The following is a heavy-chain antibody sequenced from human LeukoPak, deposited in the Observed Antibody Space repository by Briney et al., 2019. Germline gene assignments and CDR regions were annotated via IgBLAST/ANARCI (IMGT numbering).Heavy chain of an antibody. J-gene: IGHJ4*02. CDR3: TRGDLEWLYQDY. D-gene: IGHD3-3*01. CDR2: INPKSGGT. CDR1: GYTFSSYF. Sequence: ASVKVSCKTSGYTFSSYFIHWVRQAPGQGLEWMGWINPKSGGTNYAQKFQGRVTMTRDTSISTSYMELSSLRSDDTAVYYCTRGDLEWLYQDYWGQGTLVTVSS. V-gene: IGHV1-2*02.